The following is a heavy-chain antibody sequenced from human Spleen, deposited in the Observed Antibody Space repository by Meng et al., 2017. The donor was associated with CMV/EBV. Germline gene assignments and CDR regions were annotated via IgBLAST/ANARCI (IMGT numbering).Heavy chain of an antibody. V-gene: IGHV4-34*01. D-gene: IGHD6-13*01. Sequence: SETLSLTCAVYGGSFSGYYWSWIRQPPGKGLEWIGEINHSGSTNYNPSLKSRVTISVDTSKNQFSLKLSSVTAADTAVYYCARVRGYSSSWYGDYWGQGTLVTVSS. CDR2: INHSGST. J-gene: IGHJ4*02. CDR3: ARVRGYSSSWYGDY. CDR1: GGSFSGYY.